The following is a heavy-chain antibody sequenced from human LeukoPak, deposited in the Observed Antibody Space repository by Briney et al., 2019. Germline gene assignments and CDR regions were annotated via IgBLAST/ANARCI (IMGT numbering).Heavy chain of an antibody. CDR2: INADSGAT. CDR1: GYTFTGYF. Sequence: GASVKVSCKASGYTFTGYFLHWVRQAPGQGLEWMGWINADSGATNYAQKFQGRVTMTRDTSINTTFLELSRLRSEDTAVYYCARDSRIAARPPSWFDPWGQGTLVTVSS. CDR3: ARDSRIAARPPSWFDP. J-gene: IGHJ5*02. D-gene: IGHD6-6*01. V-gene: IGHV1-2*02.